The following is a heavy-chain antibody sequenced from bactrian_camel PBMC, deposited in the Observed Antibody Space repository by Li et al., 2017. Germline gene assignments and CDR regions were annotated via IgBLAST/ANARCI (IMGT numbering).Heavy chain of an antibody. D-gene: IGHD3*01. V-gene: IGHV3S53*01. CDR1: GYVFSSGCG. Sequence: VQLVESGGGSVQHGGSLRLSCAASGYVFSSGCGMGWYRQAPGKEREGVGAIDKDGTIHYIDSVKGRFTISQDNAKNTLNLQMNSLKPEDTAVYYCAACSNPFFGQGTQVTVS. J-gene: IGHJ4*01. CDR2: IDKDGTI.